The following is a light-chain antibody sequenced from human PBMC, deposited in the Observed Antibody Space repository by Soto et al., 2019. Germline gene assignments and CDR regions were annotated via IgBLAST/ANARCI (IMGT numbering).Light chain of an antibody. V-gene: IGKV3-20*01. CDR1: QRVSSY. Sequence: EIVLTQSPATLSLSPGERATLSSRAIQRVSSYLAWYQQKPGQAPRLLIYGASSRATGIPDRFSGSGSGTDFTLTISRLEPEDFAVYFCQQYSSSPRTFGQGTKVEI. CDR2: GAS. J-gene: IGKJ1*01. CDR3: QQYSSSPRT.